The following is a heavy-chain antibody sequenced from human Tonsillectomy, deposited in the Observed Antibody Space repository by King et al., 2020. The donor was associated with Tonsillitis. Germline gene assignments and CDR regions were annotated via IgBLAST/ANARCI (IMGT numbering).Heavy chain of an antibody. J-gene: IGHJ4*02. D-gene: IGHD3-10*01. Sequence: VQLVESGGGLVQPGGSLRLSCAASGFTFSSYAMSWVRQAPGKGLEWVSAISGSGGSTYYADSVKGRSTISRDNSKHTLYLQMNSLRAEDTAVYYCAKGGLGSGSYYAGVWGQGTLVTVSS. V-gene: IGHV3-23*04. CDR2: ISGSGGST. CDR3: AKGGLGSGSYYAGV. CDR1: GFTFSSYA.